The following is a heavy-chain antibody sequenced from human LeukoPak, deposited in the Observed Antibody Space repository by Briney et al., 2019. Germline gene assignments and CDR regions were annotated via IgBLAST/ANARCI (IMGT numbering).Heavy chain of an antibody. J-gene: IGHJ4*02. D-gene: IGHD6-19*01. V-gene: IGHV4-34*01. CDR3: ARRGSGWTGPFDY. CDR1: GGSFSGYY. CDR2: INHSGST. Sequence: SETLSLTCAVYGGSFSGYYWSWIRQPPGKGLEWIGEINHSGSTNYNPSLKSRVTISVDTSKNQFSLKLSSVTAADTAVYYCARRGSGWTGPFDYWGQGTLVTVSS.